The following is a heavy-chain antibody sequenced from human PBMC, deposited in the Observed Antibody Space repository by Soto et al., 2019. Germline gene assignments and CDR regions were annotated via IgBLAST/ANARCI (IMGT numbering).Heavy chain of an antibody. D-gene: IGHD6-13*01. Sequence: GSLRLSCAASGFTFSSYAMSWVRQAPGKGLEWVSAISGSGGSTYYADSVKGRFTISRDNSKNTLYLQMNSLRAEDTAVYYCAKVQVVRGRFDPWGQGTLVTVSS. J-gene: IGHJ5*02. CDR1: GFTFSSYA. V-gene: IGHV3-23*01. CDR2: ISGSGGST. CDR3: AKVQVVRGRFDP.